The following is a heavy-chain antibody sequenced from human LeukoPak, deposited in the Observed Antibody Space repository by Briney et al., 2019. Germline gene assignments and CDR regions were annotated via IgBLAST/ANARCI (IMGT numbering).Heavy chain of an antibody. Sequence: GGSLRLSCAASGFMFSKSWMHWVRQVPRKGLVWVARIYNDGSTTNYADSVKGRFTISRDTSRNTLHLQMISLRAEDTAVYYCAKGDQPLLYGGAFDSWGQGTLVTVSS. J-gene: IGHJ4*02. CDR3: AKGDQPLLYGGAFDS. CDR2: IYNDGSTT. CDR1: GFMFSKSW. D-gene: IGHD2-2*02. V-gene: IGHV3-74*01.